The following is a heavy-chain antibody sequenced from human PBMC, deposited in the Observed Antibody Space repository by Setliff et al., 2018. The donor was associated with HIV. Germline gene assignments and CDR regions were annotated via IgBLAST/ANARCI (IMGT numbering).Heavy chain of an antibody. J-gene: IGHJ4*02. V-gene: IGHV5-51*01. CDR1: GYSFTNFW. CDR3: ARGRGGYFGGGRYYNLPYFDA. Sequence: GESLKISCQASGYSFTNFWIGWVRQMPGKGLEWMGVFYPGDSDTRYSPSFQGQVTMSVDKSIKTAFLQWRSLKTSETAIYYCARGRGGYFGGGRYYNLPYFDAWGQGTLVTAPQ. D-gene: IGHD2-15*01. CDR2: FYPGDSDT.